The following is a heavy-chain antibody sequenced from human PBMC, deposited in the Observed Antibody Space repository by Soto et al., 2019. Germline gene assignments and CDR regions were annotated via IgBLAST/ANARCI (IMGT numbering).Heavy chain of an antibody. D-gene: IGHD3-22*01. CDR2: FSESGGST. J-gene: IGHJ3*02. V-gene: IGHV3-23*01. Sequence: EVQLLESGGGLVQPGGSLRLSCAASGFTFSTYAMSWVRQAPGKGLESVSVFSESGGSTYYADSVKGRFTISRDNSTNTLYLQMNSLRAEDTAVYYCAKISDSSGYYLDAFDIWGQGTMVTVSS. CDR3: AKISDSSGYYLDAFDI. CDR1: GFTFSTYA.